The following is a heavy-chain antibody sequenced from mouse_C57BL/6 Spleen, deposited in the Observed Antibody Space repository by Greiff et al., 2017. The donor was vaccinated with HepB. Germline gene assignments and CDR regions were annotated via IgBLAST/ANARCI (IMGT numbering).Heavy chain of an antibody. Sequence: VQLQQSGAELARPGASVKMSCKASGYTFTSYTMHWVKQRPGQGLEWIGYINPSSGYTKYNQKFKDKATLTADISSSTAYMQLSSLTSEDSAVYYCAVDSSGYLFAYWGQGTLVTVSA. V-gene: IGHV1-4*01. CDR1: GYTFTSYT. CDR3: AVDSSGYLFAY. J-gene: IGHJ3*01. CDR2: INPSSGYT. D-gene: IGHD3-2*02.